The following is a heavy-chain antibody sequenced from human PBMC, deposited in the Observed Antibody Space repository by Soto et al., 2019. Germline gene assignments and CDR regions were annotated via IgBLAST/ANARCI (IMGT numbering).Heavy chain of an antibody. V-gene: IGHV4-30-4*08. CDR1: GASISSGDYS. D-gene: IGHD3-22*01. Sequence: LSLTCTVSGASISSGDYSWSWIRQSPGKGLEWIGYIFHTGSTSYNPSLKSRLSISVDTSKNQFSLRLTSLTAADTAVYYCATTYFDSSAYYYFDYWGQGSLVTVSS. J-gene: IGHJ4*02. CDR3: ATTYFDSSAYYYFDY. CDR2: IFHTGST.